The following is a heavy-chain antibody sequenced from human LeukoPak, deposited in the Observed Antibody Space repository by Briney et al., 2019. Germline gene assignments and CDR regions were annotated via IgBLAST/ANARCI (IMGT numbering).Heavy chain of an antibody. V-gene: IGHV4-39*02. D-gene: IGHD1/OR15-1a*01. Sequence: SETLSLTCTVSGGSVSGSTYYWGWIRQPPGKGLEWIGSVYYTGSTHYNSSLKSRITISVDTSRKHFSLKLSSVTAADTAVYYCARGRPEQHDFSSLDAFDIWGQGTMVTVSS. CDR2: VYYTGST. CDR1: GGSVSGSTYY. J-gene: IGHJ3*02. CDR3: ARGRPEQHDFSSLDAFDI.